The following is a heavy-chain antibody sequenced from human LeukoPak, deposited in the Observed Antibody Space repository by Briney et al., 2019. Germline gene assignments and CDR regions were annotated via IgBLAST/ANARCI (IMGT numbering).Heavy chain of an antibody. Sequence: GRSLRLSCAASGFTFSSYGMHWVRQAPGKGLGWVAVISYDGSNKYYADPVKGRFTISRDNSKNTLYLQMNSLRAEDTAVYYCAKSGLWFGELSVNWFDPWGQGTLVTVSS. CDR3: AKSGLWFGELSVNWFDP. CDR1: GFTFSSYG. J-gene: IGHJ5*02. D-gene: IGHD3-10*01. V-gene: IGHV3-30*18. CDR2: ISYDGSNK.